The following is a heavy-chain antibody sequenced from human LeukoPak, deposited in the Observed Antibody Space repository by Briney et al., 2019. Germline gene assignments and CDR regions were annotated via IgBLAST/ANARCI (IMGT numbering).Heavy chain of an antibody. J-gene: IGHJ4*02. CDR3: ATDSYVSGSYYRLFY. CDR2: ITWNSDSI. D-gene: IGHD3-10*01. CDR1: GFTFDDYA. Sequence: GGSLRLSCAASGFTFDDYAMHWVRQAPGKGLEWVSGITWNSDSIDYADSVKGRFTISRDNAKNTLYLQMNNLRAEDTAIYYCATDSYVSGSYYRLFYWGQGTLVTVSS. V-gene: IGHV3-9*01.